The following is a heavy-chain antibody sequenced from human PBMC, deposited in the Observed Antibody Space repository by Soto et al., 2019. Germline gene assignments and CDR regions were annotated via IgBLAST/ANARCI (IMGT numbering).Heavy chain of an antibody. J-gene: IGHJ6*02. CDR1: GFTFDDYA. CDR3: ARDSLSYGMDV. Sequence: LRLSCAASGFTFDDYAMHWVRQGPGKGLEWVSGISWNSGGIGYADSVKGRFTMSRDNAKNSLYLQMDRLRPEDTAFYYCARDSLSYGMDVWGQGTPVTVSS. V-gene: IGHV3-9*01. CDR2: ISWNSGGI.